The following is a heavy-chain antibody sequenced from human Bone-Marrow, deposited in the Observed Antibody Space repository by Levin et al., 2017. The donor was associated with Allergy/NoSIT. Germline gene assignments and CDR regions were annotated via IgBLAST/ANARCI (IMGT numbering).Heavy chain of an antibody. CDR1: RFTFSDYY. CDR3: ARVTRCGGDCYFLDY. Sequence: SCAASRFTFSDYYMSWIRQAPGKGLEWVSYISSSGTIIYYGDSVKGRFTISRDNAKNSLFLHMNSLRVEDTAVYYCARVTRCGGDCYFLDYWGQGALVTVSS. CDR2: ISSSGTII. D-gene: IGHD2-21*02. J-gene: IGHJ4*02. V-gene: IGHV3-11*01.